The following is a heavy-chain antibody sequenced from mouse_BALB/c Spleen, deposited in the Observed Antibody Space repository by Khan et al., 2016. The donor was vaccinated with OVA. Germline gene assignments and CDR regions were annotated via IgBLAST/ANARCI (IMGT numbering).Heavy chain of an antibody. Sequence: QVQLQQSGPGLVQPSQSLSITCTVSGFSLNTYGIHWIRQSQGKGLEWLGVIRSGGSTDYNGAFISRLNITKDNSKSQVFFKMTSVQADDAAIYYCARNSYMYGFTYWGQGTLVTVSA. CDR1: GFSLNTYG. CDR3: ARNSYMYGFTY. V-gene: IGHV2-2*01. CDR2: IRSGGST. D-gene: IGHD2-14*01. J-gene: IGHJ3*01.